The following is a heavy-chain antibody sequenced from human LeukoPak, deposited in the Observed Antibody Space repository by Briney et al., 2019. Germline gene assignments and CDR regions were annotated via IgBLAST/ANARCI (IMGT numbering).Heavy chain of an antibody. D-gene: IGHD5-12*01. J-gene: IGHJ6*02. CDR1: GGSISSYY. Sequence: SETLSLTCTVSGGSISSYYWSWIRQPPGKGLEWTGYIYYSGSTNYNPSLKSRVTISVDTSKNQFSLNLSSVTAAGTAVYYCARDQRGAYDYPYYYGMDVWGQGTTVTVSS. CDR3: ARDQRGAYDYPYYYGMDV. CDR2: IYYSGST. V-gene: IGHV4-59*01.